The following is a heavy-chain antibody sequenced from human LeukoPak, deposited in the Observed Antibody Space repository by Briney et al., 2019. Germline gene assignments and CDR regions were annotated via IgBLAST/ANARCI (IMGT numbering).Heavy chain of an antibody. J-gene: IGHJ4*02. Sequence: RSGGSLRLSCAASGFTFSSYSTNWVRQAPGKGLEWVSSISSSSSYIYYADSVKGRFTISRDNAKNSLYLQMNSLRAEDTAVYYCARTDSSSWYVVLDYWGQGTLVTVSS. CDR1: GFTFSSYS. D-gene: IGHD6-13*01. V-gene: IGHV3-21*01. CDR3: ARTDSSSWYVVLDY. CDR2: ISSSSSYI.